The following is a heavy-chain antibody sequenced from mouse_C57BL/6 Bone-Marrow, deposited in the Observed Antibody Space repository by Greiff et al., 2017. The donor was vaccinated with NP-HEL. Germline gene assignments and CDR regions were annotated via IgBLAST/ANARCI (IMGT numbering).Heavy chain of an antibody. CDR1: GYTFTSYW. CDR2: IHPNSGST. Sequence: QVQLQQPGAELVKPGASVKLSCKASGYTFTSYWMHWVKQRPGQGLEWIGMIHPNSGSTNYNEKFKSKATLTVDKSSSTAYMQLSSLTSEDSAVYYCARGTTVVARYYYAMDYWGQGTSVTVSS. V-gene: IGHV1-64*01. CDR3: ARGTTVVARYYYAMDY. D-gene: IGHD1-1*01. J-gene: IGHJ4*01.